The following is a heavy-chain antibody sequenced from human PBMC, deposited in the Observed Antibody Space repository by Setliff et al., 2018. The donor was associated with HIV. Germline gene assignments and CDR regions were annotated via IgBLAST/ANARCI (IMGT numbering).Heavy chain of an antibody. Sequence: ASVKVSCKASEYAFTAYYMHWVRQAPGQGLEWMGWINPNNGDTKYAQRLQDRVTMTRDTSIGTAFMEMGRLTSDDTAVYYCAKGGWGYFDSAGYPEIWGQGTLVTSPQ. D-gene: IGHD3-9*01. J-gene: IGHJ4*02. CDR1: EYAFTAYY. CDR2: INPNNGDT. CDR3: AKGGWGYFDSAGYPEI. V-gene: IGHV1-2*02.